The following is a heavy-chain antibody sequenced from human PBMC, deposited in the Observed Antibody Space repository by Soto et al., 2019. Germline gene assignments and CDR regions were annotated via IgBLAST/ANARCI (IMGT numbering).Heavy chain of an antibody. J-gene: IGHJ4*02. D-gene: IGHD5-12*01. CDR2: IYHSGST. CDR1: GGSIRSGGYS. CDR3: AAGGGLPRYY. Sequence: QLQLQESGSGLVKPSQPLSLTCAVSGGSIRSGGYSWSWIRQPPGKGLEWIGYIYHSGSTYYNPSLKSRVTISVDRSKNQCFLKLSSVTAADTAVYYCAAGGGLPRYYWGQGTLVTVSS. V-gene: IGHV4-30-2*02.